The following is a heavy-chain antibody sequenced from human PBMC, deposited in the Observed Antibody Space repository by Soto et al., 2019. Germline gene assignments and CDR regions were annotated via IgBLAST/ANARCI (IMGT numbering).Heavy chain of an antibody. Sequence: SVKVSCKASGGTFSSYTISWVRQAPGQGLEWMGRIIPILGIANYAQKFQGRVTITADKSTSTAYMELSSLRSEDTAVYYCARDLVGRYDILTGYYNPNWFDPWGQGTLVTVSS. CDR2: IIPILGIA. V-gene: IGHV1-69*04. D-gene: IGHD3-9*01. CDR3: ARDLVGRYDILTGYYNPNWFDP. J-gene: IGHJ5*02. CDR1: GGTFSSYT.